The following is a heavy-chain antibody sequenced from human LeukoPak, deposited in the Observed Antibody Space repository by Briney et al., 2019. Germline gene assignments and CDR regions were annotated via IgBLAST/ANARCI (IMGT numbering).Heavy chain of an antibody. V-gene: IGHV5-51*03. CDR3: ARLVCSGGSCYPGALDI. CDR1: GYSFTSYW. CDR2: IYPGDSDT. D-gene: IGHD2-15*01. Sequence: GESLKISCKGSGYSFTSYWIGWVRQMPGKGLEWMGIIYPGDSDTRYSPSFQGQVTISADKSISTAYLQWSSLKASDTAMYYRARLVCSGGSCYPGALDIWGQGTMVTVSS. J-gene: IGHJ3*02.